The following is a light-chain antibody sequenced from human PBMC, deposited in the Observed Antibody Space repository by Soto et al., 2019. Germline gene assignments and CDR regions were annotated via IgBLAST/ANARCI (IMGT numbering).Light chain of an antibody. CDR1: SSNIGANYD. CDR3: QSHDPKLDSLV. CDR2: GNT. Sequence: QSVLTQPTSVSGAPGQTVTISCTGSSSNIGANYDVNWYQQLPGTAPKVLIYGNTNRPSGVPDRFSASKSGTSASLAITGLQAEDAADYYCQSHDPKLDSLVFGGGTKLTVL. V-gene: IGLV1-40*01. J-gene: IGLJ2*01.